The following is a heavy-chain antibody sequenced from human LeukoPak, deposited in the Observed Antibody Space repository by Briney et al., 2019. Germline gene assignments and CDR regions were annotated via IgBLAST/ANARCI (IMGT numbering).Heavy chain of an antibody. V-gene: IGHV4-4*02. D-gene: IGHD6-13*01. CDR1: GGSITTTNF. CDR2: ISLRGRT. CDR3: SRGGGDERLAADTGIWGSKYYDYGMDV. J-gene: IGHJ6*02. Sequence: PSGTLSLTCGLSGGSITTTNFWSWVRQPPGRGLEWIGEISLRGRTQYNPSLKSQVNISMDEATNHLYLSLASVTAAETAVYYCSRGGGDERLAADTGIWGSKYYDYGMDVWGQGTMVTVSS.